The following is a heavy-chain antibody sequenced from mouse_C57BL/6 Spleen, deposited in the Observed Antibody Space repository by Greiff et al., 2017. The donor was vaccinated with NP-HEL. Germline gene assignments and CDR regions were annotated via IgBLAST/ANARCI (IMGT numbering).Heavy chain of an antibody. CDR2: IYPGSGST. CDR3: ARSAVYYYGSKGYFDY. CDR1: GYTFTSYW. D-gene: IGHD1-1*01. J-gene: IGHJ2*01. Sequence: QVHVKQSGAELVKPGASVKMSCKASGYTFTSYWITWVKQRPGQGLEWIGDIYPGSGSTNYNEKFKSKATLTVDTSSSTAYMQLSSLTSEDSAVYCCARSAVYYYGSKGYFDYWGQGTTLTVSS. V-gene: IGHV1-55*01.